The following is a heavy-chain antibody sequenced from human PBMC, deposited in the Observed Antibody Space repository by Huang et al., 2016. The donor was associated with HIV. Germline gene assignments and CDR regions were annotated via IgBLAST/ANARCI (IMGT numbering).Heavy chain of an antibody. Sequence: QVQLQESGPGLVKPSETLSLTCTISGGSMSSYYWSWIRQTPGKGLEWIGYIYYSGSTNYNPSLNSRVTISVDTSKNPFSLRLSSVTAADTAVYYCVSASIAARRWFDPWGQGSLVTVSS. CDR2: IYYSGST. CDR1: GGSMSSYY. D-gene: IGHD6-6*01. J-gene: IGHJ5*02. V-gene: IGHV4-59*01. CDR3: VSASIAARRWFDP.